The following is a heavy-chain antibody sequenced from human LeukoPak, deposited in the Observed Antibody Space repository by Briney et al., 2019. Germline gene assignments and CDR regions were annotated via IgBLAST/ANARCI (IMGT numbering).Heavy chain of an antibody. CDR3: SAERGGTIVDY. D-gene: IGHD1-1*01. CDR2: LYYRGNT. CDR1: GGSISGSSYY. V-gene: IGHV4-39*07. J-gene: IGHJ4*02. Sequence: PSETLSLTCTVSGGSISGSSYYWGWIRQPPGKGLEWIGSLYYRGNTYYNPSLKSRVTVSVDASKNQFSLRLSSVTAADTAVYYCSAERGGTIVDYWGQGTLVTVSS.